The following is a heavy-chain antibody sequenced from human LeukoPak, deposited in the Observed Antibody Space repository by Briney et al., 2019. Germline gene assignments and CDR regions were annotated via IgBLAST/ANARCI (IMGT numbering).Heavy chain of an antibody. CDR1: GFTFSGYA. CDR2: ISGSGGST. V-gene: IGHV3-23*01. Sequence: GGSLRLSCAASGFTFSGYAMSWVRQAPGKGLEWVSAISGSGGSTYYADSVKGRFTIPRDNSKNTLYLQMNSLRAEDTAVYYCAKDSMVRGVYYYYYYGMDVWGQGTTVTVSS. D-gene: IGHD3-10*01. J-gene: IGHJ6*02. CDR3: AKDSMVRGVYYYYYYGMDV.